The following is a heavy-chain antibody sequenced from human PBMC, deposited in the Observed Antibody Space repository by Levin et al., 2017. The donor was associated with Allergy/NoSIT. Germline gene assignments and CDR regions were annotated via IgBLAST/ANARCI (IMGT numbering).Heavy chain of an antibody. J-gene: IGHJ4*02. V-gene: IGHV4-59*01. CDR1: GVSIGDYY. D-gene: IGHD1-1*01. CDR3: ARVGDWNDLDY. CDR2: IHNSGTT. Sequence: GSLRLSCTVSGVSIGDYYWSWIRLPPGKGLEWIGYIHNSGTTNYNPSLKSRVTISMETSKNQLSLQLTSVVAADTAVYYCARVGDWNDLDYWGQGTLVTVSS.